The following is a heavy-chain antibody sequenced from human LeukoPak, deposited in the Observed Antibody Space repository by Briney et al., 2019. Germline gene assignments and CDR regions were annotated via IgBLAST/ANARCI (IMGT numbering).Heavy chain of an antibody. J-gene: IGHJ3*02. D-gene: IGHD5/OR15-5a*01. Sequence: ADTLSLTCTVSGGPISSYYWSWIRHPPGKGLQWSGYIYYSGSTNNSPSLKSRVTISVDTSKNQVSLKLSSVTAADTAVYYCARVSDAFDIWGQGTMV. V-gene: IGHV4-59*07. CDR2: IYYSGST. CDR3: ARVSDAFDI. CDR1: GGPISSYY.